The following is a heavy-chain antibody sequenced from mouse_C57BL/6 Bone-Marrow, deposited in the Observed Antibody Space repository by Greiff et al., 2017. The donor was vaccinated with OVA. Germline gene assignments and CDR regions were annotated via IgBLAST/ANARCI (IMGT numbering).Heavy chain of an antibody. Sequence: QVQLKESGAELVKPGASVKLSCKASGYTFTSYWMHWVKQRPGQGLEWIGMIHPNSGSTNYNEKFKSKATLTVDKSSSTAYMQLSSLTSEDSAVYYCARFDDYDVRAMDYWGQGTSVTVSS. J-gene: IGHJ4*01. CDR1: GYTFTSYW. CDR3: ARFDDYDVRAMDY. D-gene: IGHD2-4*01. V-gene: IGHV1-64*01. CDR2: IHPNSGST.